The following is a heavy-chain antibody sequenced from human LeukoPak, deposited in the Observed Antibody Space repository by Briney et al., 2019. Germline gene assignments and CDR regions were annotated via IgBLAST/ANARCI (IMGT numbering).Heavy chain of an antibody. D-gene: IGHD3-16*01. CDR1: GGTFSSYA. J-gene: IGHJ5*02. CDR2: IIPIFGTA. V-gene: IGHV1-69*05. CDR3: ARASLGENGANWFDP. Sequence: SVKVSCKASGGTFSSYAISWVRQAPGQGLEWMGGIIPIFGTANYAQKFQGRVTMTRDTSTSTVYMELSSLRSEDTAVYYCARASLGENGANWFDPWGQGTLVTVSS.